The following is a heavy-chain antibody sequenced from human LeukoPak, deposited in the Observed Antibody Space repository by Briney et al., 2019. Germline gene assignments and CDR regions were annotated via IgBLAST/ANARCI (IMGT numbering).Heavy chain of an antibody. CDR1: GFTFSDSA. Sequence: GGSLRVSCAASGFTFSDSAMTWVRQAPGQGLDWVSLISFSGANTYYADSVKGRFTISRDNSKDTLFLQMNSLRAEDTAIYYCARDIQLSTWGLGTMVTVPS. CDR3: ARDIQLST. V-gene: IGHV3-23*01. CDR2: ISFSGANT. J-gene: IGHJ3*01. D-gene: IGHD5-24*01.